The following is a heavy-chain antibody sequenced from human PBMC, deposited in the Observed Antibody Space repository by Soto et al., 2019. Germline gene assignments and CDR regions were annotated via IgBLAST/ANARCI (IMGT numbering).Heavy chain of an antibody. CDR3: ARDKDGYVWRSHRYRSHTCFDS. CDR1: GGTFSNHA. CDR2: IIPVFGTS. J-gene: IGHJ5*01. V-gene: IGHV1-69*06. D-gene: IGHD3-16*02. Sequence: GASVKVSCKASGGTFSNHAISWVRQAPGQGLEWMGGIIPVFGTSDYAQKFQGRVTITADKSTSTAYMELRSLRSEDTAVYYCARDKDGYVWRSHRYRSHTCFDSWGQGTPAPVYS.